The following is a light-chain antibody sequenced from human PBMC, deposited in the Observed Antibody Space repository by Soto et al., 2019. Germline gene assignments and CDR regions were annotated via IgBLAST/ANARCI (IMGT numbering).Light chain of an antibody. CDR1: SSDVGGYNY. V-gene: IGLV2-11*01. CDR3: CSYAGRYTRV. Sequence: QSVLTQPRSVSGSPGQSVTISCTGTSSDVGGYNYVSWYQQHPGKAPKLMIYDVSKRPSGVPDRFSGSKSGNTASLTISGLQAEYEADYYCCSYAGRYTRVFAGGTKLTVL. J-gene: IGLJ3*02. CDR2: DVS.